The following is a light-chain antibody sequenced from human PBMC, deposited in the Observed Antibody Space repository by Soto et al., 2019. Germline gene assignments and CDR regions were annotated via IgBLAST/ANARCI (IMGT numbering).Light chain of an antibody. CDR1: SSDVGGYNY. Sequence: QSVLPQRASVSGSPGQSITISCTGTSSDVGGYNYVSWYQHSPGKAPKLMIYEVNSRPSGVSNRFSGSKSGNTASLTISGLQAEDESDYYCSSCTSSNTCLFGTGTKVTVL. CDR2: EVN. J-gene: IGLJ1*01. V-gene: IGLV2-14*01. CDR3: SSCTSSNTCL.